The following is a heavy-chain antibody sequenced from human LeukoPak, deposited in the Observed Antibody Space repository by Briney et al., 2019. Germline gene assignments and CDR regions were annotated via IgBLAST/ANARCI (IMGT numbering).Heavy chain of an antibody. D-gene: IGHD2-2*02. Sequence: ASVKVSCKASGYTFTSYGISCVRQAPGQGLEWMGIINPSGGSTSYAQKFQGRVTMTRDMSTSTVYMELSSLRSEDTAVYYCARDQGGYCSSTSCYMPGANSFDDAFDIWGQGTMVTVSS. CDR2: INPSGGST. J-gene: IGHJ3*02. V-gene: IGHV1-46*01. CDR3: ARDQGGYCSSTSCYMPGANSFDDAFDI. CDR1: GYTFTSYG.